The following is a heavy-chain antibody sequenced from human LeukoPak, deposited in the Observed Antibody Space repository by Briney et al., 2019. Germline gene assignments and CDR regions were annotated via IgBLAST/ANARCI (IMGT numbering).Heavy chain of an antibody. CDR2: INHSGST. J-gene: IGHJ1*01. CDR3: ARTYGSGSQRGYFQH. CDR1: GGSFSGYY. V-gene: IGHV4-34*01. Sequence: SETLSLTCAVYGGSFSGYYWSWIRQPPGKGLEWIGEINHSGSTNYNPSLKSRVTISVDTSKNRFSLKLSSVTAADTAVYYCARTYGSGSQRGYFQHWGQGTLVTVSS. D-gene: IGHD3-10*01.